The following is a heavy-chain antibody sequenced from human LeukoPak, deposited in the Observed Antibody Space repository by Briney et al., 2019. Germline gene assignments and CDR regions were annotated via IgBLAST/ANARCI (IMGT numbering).Heavy chain of an antibody. V-gene: IGHV3-7*01. Sequence: PGGSLRLSCAASGFTLSSYWMSWVRQAPGKGLEWVANIKQDGSEKYYVDSVKGRFTISRDNAKNSLYLQMNSLRAEDTAVYYCARLRGKQWLANHYYYGMDVWGQGTTVTVSS. J-gene: IGHJ6*02. D-gene: IGHD6-19*01. CDR2: IKQDGSEK. CDR1: GFTLSSYW. CDR3: ARLRGKQWLANHYYYGMDV.